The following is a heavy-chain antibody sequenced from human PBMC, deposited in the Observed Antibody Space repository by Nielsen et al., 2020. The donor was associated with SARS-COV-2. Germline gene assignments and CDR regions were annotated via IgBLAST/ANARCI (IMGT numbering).Heavy chain of an antibody. V-gene: IGHV3-21*05. CDR1: GFTFSSYS. CDR2: ISSSSSYT. J-gene: IGHJ4*02. D-gene: IGHD5-18*01. CDR3: ARDLGRGYSQIDY. Sequence: GGSLRLSCAASGFTFSSYSMNWVRQAPGKGLEWVSYISSSSSYTNYADSVKGRFTISRDNAKNSLYLQMNSLRAEDTAVYYCARDLGRGYSQIDYWGQGTLVTVSS.